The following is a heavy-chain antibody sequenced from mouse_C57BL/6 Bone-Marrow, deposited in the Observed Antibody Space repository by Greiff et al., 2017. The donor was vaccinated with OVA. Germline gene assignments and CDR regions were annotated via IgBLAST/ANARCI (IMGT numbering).Heavy chain of an antibody. V-gene: IGHV14-4*01. CDR1: GFNITDDY. D-gene: IGHD2-3*01. CDR2: IDPENGDT. Sequence: EVQLQQSGAELVRPGASVKLSCTASGFNITDDYMHWVKQRPEQGLEWIGWIDPENGDTEYASQFQGKATITADTSSNTAYLQLSSLTSEDTAVYYCTTKGWLLHAMDYWGQGTSVTVSS. J-gene: IGHJ4*01. CDR3: TTKGWLLHAMDY.